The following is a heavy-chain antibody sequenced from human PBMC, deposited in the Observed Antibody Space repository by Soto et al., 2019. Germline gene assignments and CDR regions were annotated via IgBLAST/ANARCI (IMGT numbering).Heavy chain of an antibody. J-gene: IGHJ6*02. CDR1: GGSISSYY. CDR3: GRDRGYPETYGMDV. D-gene: IGHD3-10*01. Sequence: PSETLSLTCTVSGGSISSYYWSWIRQPPGKGLEWIGYIYYSGSTNYNPSLKSRVTISVDTSKNQFSLKLSSVTAADTAVYYCGRDRGYPETYGMDVWGQGTTVTVS. CDR2: IYYSGST. V-gene: IGHV4-59*01.